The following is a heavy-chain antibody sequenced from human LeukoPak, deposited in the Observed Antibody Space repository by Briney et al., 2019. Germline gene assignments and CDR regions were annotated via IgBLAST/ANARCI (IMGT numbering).Heavy chain of an antibody. Sequence: PGGSLRLSCAASGFTFSTNAMTWVRQAPGKGLEWVSSISGSGGSTYYADSVKGRFTISRDNSKNTLYLQMNSLRAEVTTVYYCAKDGGSRWSAWYNWFDPWGQGTLVTVSS. D-gene: IGHD6-13*01. CDR2: ISGSGGST. CDR1: GFTFSTNA. J-gene: IGHJ5*02. CDR3: AKDGGSRWSAWYNWFDP. V-gene: IGHV3-23*01.